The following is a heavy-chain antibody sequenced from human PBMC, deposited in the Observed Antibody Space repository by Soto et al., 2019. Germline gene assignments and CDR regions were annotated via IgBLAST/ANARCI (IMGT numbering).Heavy chain of an antibody. CDR1: GYTFTSYG. D-gene: IGHD2-21*02. V-gene: IGHV1-18*01. CDR2: ISAYNGNT. Sequence: EASVKVSCKASGYTFTSYGISWVRQAPGQGLEWMGWISAYNGNTNYAQKLQGRVTMTTDTSTSTAYMELRSLRSDDTAVYYCARDAQHIVVVTAIQGAEYFQHWGQGTLVTVSS. J-gene: IGHJ1*01. CDR3: ARDAQHIVVVTAIQGAEYFQH.